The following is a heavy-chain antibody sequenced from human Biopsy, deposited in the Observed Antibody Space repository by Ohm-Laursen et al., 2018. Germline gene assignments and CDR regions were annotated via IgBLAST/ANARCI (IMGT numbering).Heavy chain of an antibody. D-gene: IGHD3-9*01. J-gene: IGHJ6*02. Sequence: ASVKVSCKASGYTFTTYDINWVRQAPGHGLEWMGWINPNSGNANYAQSFQSRLTVTRDTSISTAYMELTNLTFDDTAIYYCARVPAYPSIDGYYGLDLWGQGTTVIVSS. CDR2: INPNSGNA. CDR1: GYTFTTYD. V-gene: IGHV1-2*02. CDR3: ARVPAYPSIDGYYGLDL.